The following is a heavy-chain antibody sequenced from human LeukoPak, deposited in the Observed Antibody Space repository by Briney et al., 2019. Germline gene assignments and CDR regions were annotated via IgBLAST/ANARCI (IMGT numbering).Heavy chain of an antibody. CDR3: ARGYTSDAFDI. CDR2: IYSGGTT. J-gene: IGHJ3*02. Sequence: GGSLRLSCAASGFTFSSNSMSWVRQAPGKGLEWVSVIYSGGTTYYADSVKGRFTISRDNSKNTLYLQMNSLRAEDTAVYYCARGYTSDAFDIWGQGTMVTVSS. D-gene: IGHD1-1*01. V-gene: IGHV3-66*02. CDR1: GFTFSSNS.